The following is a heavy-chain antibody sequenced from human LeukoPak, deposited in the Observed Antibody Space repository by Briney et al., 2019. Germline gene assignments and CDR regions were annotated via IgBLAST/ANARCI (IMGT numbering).Heavy chain of an antibody. Sequence: ASVKVSCKASGGTFSSYAISWVRQAPGQGLEWMGRIIPILGIANYAQKFQGRVTITADKSTSTAYMELSSLRSEDTAVYYCARGRRYCSSTSCRRYYFDYWGQGTLVTVSS. CDR1: GGTFSSYA. CDR2: IIPILGIA. J-gene: IGHJ4*02. V-gene: IGHV1-69*04. D-gene: IGHD2-2*01. CDR3: ARGRRYCSSTSCRRYYFDY.